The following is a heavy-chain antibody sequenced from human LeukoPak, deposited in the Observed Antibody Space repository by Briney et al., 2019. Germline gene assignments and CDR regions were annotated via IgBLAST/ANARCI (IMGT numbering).Heavy chain of an antibody. V-gene: IGHV3-23*01. CDR3: AKLGVRLTSTGQDY. D-gene: IGHD3-9*01. CDR2: INYNGVIT. CDR1: EFTFSSYV. J-gene: IGHJ4*02. Sequence: GGSLRLSCAASEFTFSSYVMYWVRQAPGKGLEWVAAINYNGVITDYADSARGRFTISRDNSKNTLYLQMNSLRGEDTAVYYCAKLGVRLTSTGQDYWGQGTLVTVSS.